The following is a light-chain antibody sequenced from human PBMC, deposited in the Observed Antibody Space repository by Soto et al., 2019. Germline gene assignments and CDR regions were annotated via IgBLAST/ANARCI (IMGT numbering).Light chain of an antibody. V-gene: IGKV3-11*01. CDR2: DAS. CDR1: QSVRRD. CDR3: QQRSDWPRIT. Sequence: EVVLTQSPATLSLSPGERATLSCRASQSVRRDLAWYQQKPGQAPRLLIYDASNRASGIPVRFSGSGSGTDSTLTISSLDPEDFAFDFCQQRSDWPRITFGRGTRLGIK. J-gene: IGKJ5*01.